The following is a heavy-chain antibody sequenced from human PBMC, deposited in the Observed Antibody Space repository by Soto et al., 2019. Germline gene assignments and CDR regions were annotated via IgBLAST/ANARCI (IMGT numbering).Heavy chain of an antibody. D-gene: IGHD1-26*01. CDR1: GSSISPYY. CDR2: LFYRGTA. Sequence: QVQLQESGPRLVKPSETLSLTWSVSGSSISPYYWTWLRQAPGKGLEWIGYLFYRGTATYNPALKSRVTISLDTSKKQVSLRLSSVTAADTAVYYCAREKDRILGGYAFGYWGPGTMVTVSS. CDR3: AREKDRILGGYAFGY. J-gene: IGHJ3*01. V-gene: IGHV4-59*01.